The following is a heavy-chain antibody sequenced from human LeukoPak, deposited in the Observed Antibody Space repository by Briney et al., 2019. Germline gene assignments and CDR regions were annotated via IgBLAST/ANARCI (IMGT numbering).Heavy chain of an antibody. J-gene: IGHJ4*02. Sequence: GGSLRLSCAASGFTFAKSWMAWVRQAPGKGLEWVANIKQDGSTKHYADSLKGRFTISRDNSRNSLYLQMYSLRADDTAVYYCARDTDGSLDYRGQGILVTVAS. CDR2: IKQDGSTK. CDR1: GFTFAKSW. CDR3: ARDTDGSLDY. V-gene: IGHV3-7*01. D-gene: IGHD1-26*01.